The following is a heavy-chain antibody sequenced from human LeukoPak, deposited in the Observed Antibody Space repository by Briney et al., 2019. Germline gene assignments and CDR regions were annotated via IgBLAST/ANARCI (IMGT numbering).Heavy chain of an antibody. CDR1: GYTFTGYY. J-gene: IGHJ4*02. Sequence: ASVKVSSKASGYTFTGYYMHWVRQAPGQGLEWMGWINPNSGGTNYAQKFQGRVTMTRDTSISTAYMELSRLRSDDTAVYYCARSLLWFGESYYFDYWGQGTLVTVSS. CDR3: ARSLLWFGESYYFDY. V-gene: IGHV1-2*02. D-gene: IGHD3-10*01. CDR2: INPNSGGT.